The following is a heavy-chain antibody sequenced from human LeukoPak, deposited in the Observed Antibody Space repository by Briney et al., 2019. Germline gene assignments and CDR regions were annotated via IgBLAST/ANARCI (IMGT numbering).Heavy chain of an antibody. CDR2: IIPIFGTA. CDR3: ARVKLGTSLKYYYYYYYMDV. D-gene: IGHD2-2*01. J-gene: IGHJ6*03. CDR1: GGTFSSYA. Sequence: SVKVSCKASGGTFSSYAISWVRQAPGQGLEWMGGIIPIFGTANYAQKSQGTVTITTDESTSTAYVELSSLRSEDTAVYYCARVKLGTSLKYYYYYYYMDVWGKGTTVTVSS. V-gene: IGHV1-69*05.